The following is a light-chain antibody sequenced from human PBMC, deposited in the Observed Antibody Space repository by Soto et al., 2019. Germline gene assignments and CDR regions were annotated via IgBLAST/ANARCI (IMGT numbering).Light chain of an antibody. CDR1: QGISNY. CDR2: ETS. CDR3: QQYYNWLT. V-gene: IGKV1-9*01. J-gene: IGKJ4*01. Sequence: DIQLTQSPSFLSASVGDRVTITCRASQGISNYLAWYQQKPGKAPKFLIYETSTLQSGVPSRFSGSGSGTEFTLTISSLQSEDFAVYYCQQYYNWLTFGGGTKVDIK.